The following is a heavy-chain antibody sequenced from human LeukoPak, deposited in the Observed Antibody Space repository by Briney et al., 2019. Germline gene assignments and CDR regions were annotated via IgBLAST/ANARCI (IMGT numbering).Heavy chain of an antibody. V-gene: IGHV3-64D*09. CDR3: VRGYSFGPYGMDV. Sequence: LRLSCLASGFPFSSYAMHWVRQAPGKGLEYVSAISDSGGSTYYADSVKGRFTISRDNSKNTLYLQMSSLRAEDTAVYFCVRGYSFGPYGMDVWGQGTTVTVSS. CDR1: GFPFSSYA. J-gene: IGHJ6*02. D-gene: IGHD2-15*01. CDR2: ISDSGGST.